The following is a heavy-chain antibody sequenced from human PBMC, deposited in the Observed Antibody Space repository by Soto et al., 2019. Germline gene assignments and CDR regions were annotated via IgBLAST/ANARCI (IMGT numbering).Heavy chain of an antibody. CDR3: ARVAPLPLDYYDSSGYPGWFDP. D-gene: IGHD3-22*01. J-gene: IGHJ5*02. CDR2: IYYSGST. CDR1: GGSISSGGYY. Sequence: SETLSLTCTVSGGSISSGGYYWSWIRQHPGKGPEWIGYIYYSGSTYYNPSLKSRVTRSVDTSKNQFSLKLSSVTAADTAVYYCARVAPLPLDYYDSSGYPGWFDPWGQGTLVTVSS. V-gene: IGHV4-31*03.